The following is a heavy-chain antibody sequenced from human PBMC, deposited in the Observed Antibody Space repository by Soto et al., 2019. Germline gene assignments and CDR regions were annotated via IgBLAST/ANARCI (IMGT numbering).Heavy chain of an antibody. Sequence: ASVKVSCKASGYTFTRSGISWVRQAPGQGLEWMGWINPNSGGTNYAQKFQGWVTMTRDTSISTAYMELSRLRSDDTAVYYCARDRPIRSHLGYYYYGMDVWGQGTTVTVSS. CDR3: ARDRPIRSHLGYYYYGMDV. V-gene: IGHV1-2*04. CDR1: GYTFTRSG. CDR2: INPNSGGT. J-gene: IGHJ6*02. D-gene: IGHD3-16*01.